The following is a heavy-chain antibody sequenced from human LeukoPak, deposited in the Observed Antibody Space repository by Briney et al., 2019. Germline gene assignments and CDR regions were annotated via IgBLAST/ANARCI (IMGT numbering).Heavy chain of an antibody. CDR3: AREGSRYYDILTGYPAY. J-gene: IGHJ4*02. Sequence: GRSLRLSCAASGFTFSSYGMHWVRQAPGKGLEWVAVISYDGSNKYYADSVKGRFTISRDNSKNTLYLQMNSLRAEDTAVYYCAREGSRYYDILTGYPAYWGQGTLVTVSS. D-gene: IGHD3-9*01. CDR2: ISYDGSNK. CDR1: GFTFSSYG. V-gene: IGHV3-30*03.